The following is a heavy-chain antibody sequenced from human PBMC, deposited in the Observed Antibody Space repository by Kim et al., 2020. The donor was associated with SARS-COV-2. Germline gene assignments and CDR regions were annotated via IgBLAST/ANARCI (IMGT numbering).Heavy chain of an antibody. J-gene: IGHJ4*02. D-gene: IGHD2-2*01. CDR1: GGSISSSNW. V-gene: IGHV4-4*02. Sequence: SETLSLTCAVSGGSISSSNWWSWVRQPPGKGLEWIGEIYHSGSTNYNPSLKSRVTISVDKSKNQFSLKLSSVTAADTAVYYCARWGYCSSTSCSHFDYWGQGTLVTVSS. CDR3: ARWGYCSSTSCSHFDY. CDR2: IYHSGST.